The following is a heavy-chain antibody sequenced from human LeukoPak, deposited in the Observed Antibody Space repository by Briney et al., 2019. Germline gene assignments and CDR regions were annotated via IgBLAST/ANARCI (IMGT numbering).Heavy chain of an antibody. CDR2: ISWDGGST. D-gene: IGHD6-19*01. CDR1: GFTFDDYT. Sequence: GGSLRLSCAASGFTFDDYTMHWVRQAPGKGLEWVSLISWDGGSTYYADSVKGRFTISRDNSKNSLYLQMNSLRTEDTALYYCAKDIYSSGWYGFDYWGQGTLVTVSS. V-gene: IGHV3-43*01. J-gene: IGHJ4*02. CDR3: AKDIYSSGWYGFDY.